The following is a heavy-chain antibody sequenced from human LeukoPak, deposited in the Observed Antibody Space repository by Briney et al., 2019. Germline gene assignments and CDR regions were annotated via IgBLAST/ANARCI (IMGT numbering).Heavy chain of an antibody. CDR2: IKINGAGT. CDR1: GFTFTIYA. D-gene: IGHD4-17*01. CDR3: ARDDYGDSGPLFDY. Sequence: PGGSLRLSCSASGFTFTIYALHWVRRAPGQGLEWVSTIKINGAGTHYADSVRGRFTISRDDSKNTLYLQMDSLRAEDTAIYYCARDDYGDSGPLFDYWGQGALVTVSS. V-gene: IGHV3-23*01. J-gene: IGHJ4*02.